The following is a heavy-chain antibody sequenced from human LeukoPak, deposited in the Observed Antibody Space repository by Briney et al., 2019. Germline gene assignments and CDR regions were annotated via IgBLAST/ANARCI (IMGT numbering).Heavy chain of an antibody. CDR2: IIPILGIA. V-gene: IGHV1-69*02. J-gene: IGHJ3*02. Sequence: SVKVSCKASGGTFSSYTISWVRQAPGQGLEWMGRIIPILGIANYAQKFQGRVTITADKSTSTAYMELSSLRSEDTAVYYCARGFCSSTSCSPLRAFDIWGQGTMVTVSS. D-gene: IGHD2-2*01. CDR1: GGTFSSYT. CDR3: ARGFCSSTSCSPLRAFDI.